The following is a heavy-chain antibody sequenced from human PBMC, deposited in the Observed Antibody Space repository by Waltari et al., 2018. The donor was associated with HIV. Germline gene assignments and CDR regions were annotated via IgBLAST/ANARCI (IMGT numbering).Heavy chain of an antibody. Sequence: QVQLVQSGAEVKKPGSSVKVSCKASGGTFSSYAISWVRQAPGQGLEWMGGIIPIFVTAKYAQKFQGRVTITADECTSTAYMELSSLGAEDTAVYYCARGGGSYSGVDYWGQGTLVTVSS. CDR1: GGTFSSYA. CDR2: IIPIFVTA. J-gene: IGHJ4*02. D-gene: IGHD1-26*01. V-gene: IGHV1-69*01. CDR3: ARGGGSYSGVDY.